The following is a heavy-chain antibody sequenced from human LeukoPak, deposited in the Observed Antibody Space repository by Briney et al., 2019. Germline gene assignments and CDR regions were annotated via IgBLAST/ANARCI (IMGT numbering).Heavy chain of an antibody. Sequence: ASVKVSCKSSGYTFTGYYMHWVRQAPGQGLEWMGWINANSGFTNYAQKFQGRVTMTRDTSISTAYMELSRLRSDDTAVYYCARTYYDSSGYVPFDYWGQGTLVTVSS. CDR3: ARTYYDSSGYVPFDY. J-gene: IGHJ4*02. V-gene: IGHV1-2*02. D-gene: IGHD3-22*01. CDR2: INANSGFT. CDR1: GYTFTGYY.